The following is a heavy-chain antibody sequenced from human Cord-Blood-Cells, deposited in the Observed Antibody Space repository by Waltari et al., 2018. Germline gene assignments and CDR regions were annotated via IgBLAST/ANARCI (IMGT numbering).Heavy chain of an antibody. J-gene: IGHJ4*02. V-gene: IGHV1-8*01. Sequence: QVQLVQSGAEVKKPGDSVKVSCKASGYTFSSYVIDWVRQATGQGIEWMGWMNPNSGNTGYAQKFQGRVTMTRNTSISTAYMELSSLRSEDTAVYYCARGARGGAAAGTDYWGQGTLVTVSS. D-gene: IGHD6-13*01. CDR1: GYTFSSYV. CDR3: ARGARGGAAAGTDY. CDR2: MNPNSGNT.